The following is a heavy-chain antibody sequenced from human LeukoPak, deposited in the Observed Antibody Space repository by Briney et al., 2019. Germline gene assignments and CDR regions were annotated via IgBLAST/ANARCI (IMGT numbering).Heavy chain of an antibody. J-gene: IGHJ3*02. V-gene: IGHV4-4*07. CDR2: FYASGST. CDR1: GVSISNYY. D-gene: IGHD6-13*01. CDR3: ARVTYTSGWSSTGGAFDI. Sequence: KSSETLSLTCTVSGVSISNYYGNWIRQPAGKGLEWVGRFYASGSTNYNPSLKSRVTISVDKSKNQFSLKLTSVTAADTAVYYCARVTYTSGWSSTGGAFDIWGQGTMVTVSS.